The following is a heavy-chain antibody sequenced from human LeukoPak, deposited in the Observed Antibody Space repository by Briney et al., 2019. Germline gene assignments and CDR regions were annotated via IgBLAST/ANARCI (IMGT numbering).Heavy chain of an antibody. D-gene: IGHD3-10*01. CDR2: IKQDGSEK. J-gene: IGHJ6*04. Sequence: GGSLRLSCAASGFTFSSYWMSWVRQAPGKGLEWVANIKQDGSEKYYVDSVKGRFTISRDNAKNSLYLQMNSLRAEDMAVYYCARDGMVRGVIGYYYYGMDVWGKGTTVTVSS. V-gene: IGHV3-7*03. CDR1: GFTFSSYW. CDR3: ARDGMVRGVIGYYYYGMDV.